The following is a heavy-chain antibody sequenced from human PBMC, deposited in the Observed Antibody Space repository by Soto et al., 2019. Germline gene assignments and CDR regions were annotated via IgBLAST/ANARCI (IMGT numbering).Heavy chain of an antibody. CDR3: AIVVPAASYYYYGMDV. J-gene: IGHJ6*02. CDR2: IIPIFGTA. CDR1: GGTFSSYA. V-gene: IGHV1-69*13. D-gene: IGHD2-2*01. Sequence: GASVKVSCKASGGTFSSYAISWVRQAPGQGLEWMGGIIPIFGTANYAQKFQGRVTITADESTSTAYMELSSLRSEDTAVYYCAIVVPAASYYYYGMDVWGQGTTVTV.